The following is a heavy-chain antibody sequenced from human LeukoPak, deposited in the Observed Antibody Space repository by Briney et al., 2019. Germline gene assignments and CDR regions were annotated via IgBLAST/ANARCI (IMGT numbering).Heavy chain of an antibody. CDR3: ARVNFGSYSRVDY. CDR1: GGSISSSSYY. V-gene: IGHV4-39*01. Sequence: PSETLSLTCTVSGGSISSSSYYWGWIRQPPGTGLEWIGSIYYSGSTYYNPSLKSRVTISVDTSKNQFSLKLSSVTAADTAVYYCARVNFGSYSRVDYWGQGTLVTVSS. D-gene: IGHD3-10*01. J-gene: IGHJ4*02. CDR2: IYYSGST.